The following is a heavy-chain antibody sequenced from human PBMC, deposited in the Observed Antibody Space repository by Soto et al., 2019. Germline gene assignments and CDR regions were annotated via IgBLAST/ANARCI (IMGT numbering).Heavy chain of an antibody. CDR1: GYTFINYW. CDR3: ARAGKDGSRHFDS. CDR2: IYCGDSDT. V-gene: IGHV5-51*01. Sequence: PGETLKISCEVSGYTFINYWIGWVRQMPGEGLEWMGSIYCGDSDTRYSPSFQGQVILSVDKSISTAYLQWSSLKASDTAMYYCARAGKDGSRHFDSWGQGTLVTVSS. D-gene: IGHD2-2*01. J-gene: IGHJ4*02.